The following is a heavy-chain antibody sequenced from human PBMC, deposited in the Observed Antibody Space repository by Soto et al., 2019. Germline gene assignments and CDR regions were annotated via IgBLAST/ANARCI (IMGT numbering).Heavy chain of an antibody. D-gene: IGHD1-26*01. CDR1: GGTFSSYA. J-gene: IGHJ4*02. V-gene: IGHV1-69*06. CDR2: IIPIFGTA. CDR3: ARVGPLSGSSHPYFDY. Sequence: SVKVSCKASGGTFSSYAISWVRQAPGQGLEWMGGIIPIFGTANYAQKFQGRVTITADKSTSTAYMELSSLRSEDTAVYYCARVGPLSGSSHPYFDYRGQGTLVTVSS.